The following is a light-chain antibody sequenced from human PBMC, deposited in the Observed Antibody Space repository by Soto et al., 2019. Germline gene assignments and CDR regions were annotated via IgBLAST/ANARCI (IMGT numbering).Light chain of an antibody. CDR2: GAS. J-gene: IGKJ1*01. CDR1: QSIRTN. V-gene: IGKV3-15*01. CDR3: QQYFNWPLTWT. Sequence: EXELTQSPATLSVSAGGTVTLSCRASQSIRTNVAWYQQIPGQAPRLLVYGASTRATGVPARFSGSGSGIEFTLTISSLQSEDSAFYYCQQYFNWPLTWTFGPGTKVQIK.